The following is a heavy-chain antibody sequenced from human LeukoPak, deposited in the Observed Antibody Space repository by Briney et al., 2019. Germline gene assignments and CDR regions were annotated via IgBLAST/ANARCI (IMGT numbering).Heavy chain of an antibody. CDR2: IYYSGST. Sequence: SETLSLTCTVSGGSISSSSYYWGWIRQPPGKGLEWIGSIYYSGSTYYNPSLKSRVTISVDTSKNQFSLKLSSVTAADTAVYYCACWYGGFDYWGQGTLVTVSS. J-gene: IGHJ4*02. D-gene: IGHD6-13*01. CDR3: ACWYGGFDY. CDR1: GGSISSSSYY. V-gene: IGHV4-39*01.